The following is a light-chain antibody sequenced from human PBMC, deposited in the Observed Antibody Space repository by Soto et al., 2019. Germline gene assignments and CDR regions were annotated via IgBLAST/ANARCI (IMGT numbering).Light chain of an antibody. CDR3: HQYGSSPPYT. V-gene: IGKV3-20*01. CDR2: GAS. Sequence: EIVLTQSPGTLSLSPGERATLSCRASQSISSSYLAWYQQKPDQAPRLLIYGASSRATGIPDRFSGSGSGTDFTITISRLEPEDFAVYYFHQYGSSPPYTFGQGTKLEIK. CDR1: QSISSSY. J-gene: IGKJ2*01.